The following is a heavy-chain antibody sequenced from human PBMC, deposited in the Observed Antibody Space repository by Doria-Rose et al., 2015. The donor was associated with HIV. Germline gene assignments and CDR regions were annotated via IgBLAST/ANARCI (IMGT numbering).Heavy chain of an antibody. J-gene: IGHJ4*02. Sequence: GYYWDWIRQVPGKGLESLGYTYYTGTSDYSPPLKSRLNMAVDTSKNQFSLKLSFVTVADTAVYYCARMGSYRELDYWGQGALVIVSA. CDR1: GYY. CDR3: ARMGSYRELDY. V-gene: IGHV4-31*02. CDR2: TYYTGTS. D-gene: IGHD3-3*01.